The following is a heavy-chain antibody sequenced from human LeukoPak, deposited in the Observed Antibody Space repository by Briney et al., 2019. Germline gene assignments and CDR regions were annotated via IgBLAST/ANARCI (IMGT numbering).Heavy chain of an antibody. V-gene: IGHV3-30*04. CDR3: ARNIEVRGTSAWFDP. Sequence: GRSLRLSCAGSGFTLSVYALHWVRQAPGKGLEWVAVISKDGSNKEYADSAKGRFTISRDDSKSTLYLQMDSLRVEDTAVYYCARNIEVRGTSAWFDPWGQGTQVTVSS. CDR2: ISKDGSNK. J-gene: IGHJ5*02. CDR1: GFTLSVYA. D-gene: IGHD6-19*01.